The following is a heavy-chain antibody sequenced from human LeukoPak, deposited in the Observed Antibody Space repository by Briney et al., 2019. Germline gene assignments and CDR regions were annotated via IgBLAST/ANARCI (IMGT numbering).Heavy chain of an antibody. CDR3: ARDGYDILTGYYEYYGMDV. D-gene: IGHD3-9*01. Sequence: ASVKVSCKASGYSFIRYHIHWVRQAPGQGLEWMGVLKLYDGSISHAQKFQGRVTMTSDTSTSTVYMELSSLRSEDTAVYYCARDGYDILTGYYEYYGMDVWGQGTTVTVSS. CDR2: LKLYDGSI. CDR1: GYSFIRYH. J-gene: IGHJ6*02. V-gene: IGHV1-46*01.